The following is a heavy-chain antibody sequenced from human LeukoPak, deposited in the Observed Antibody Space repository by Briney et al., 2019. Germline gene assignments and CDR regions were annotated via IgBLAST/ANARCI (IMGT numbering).Heavy chain of an antibody. CDR1: GFTFSNYG. CDR3: ARDPNGNYVGAFDFQR. CDR2: ITDNAATT. J-gene: IGHJ1*01. D-gene: IGHD4-17*01. V-gene: IGHV3-23*01. Sequence: PGGSLRLSCATSGFTFSNYGMSSVRQAPGRGLEWVSSITDNAATTYYAASVKGRFPISSENYKNTRSLQLSSLRAEDTAVYYCARDPNGNYVGAFDFQRWGQGTLVTVSS.